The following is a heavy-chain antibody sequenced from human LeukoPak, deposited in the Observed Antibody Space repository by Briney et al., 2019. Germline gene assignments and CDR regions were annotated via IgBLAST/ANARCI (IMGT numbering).Heavy chain of an antibody. D-gene: IGHD5-12*01. CDR2: ISSSSSYI. J-gene: IGHJ6*02. V-gene: IGHV3-21*01. Sequence: GGSLRLSCAASGFTFSSYSMNWVRQAPGKGLEWVSSISSSSSYIYYADSVKGRFTISRDNAKNSLYLQMNSLRAEDTAVYYYARFDRGYSGYDTYYYYGMDVWGQGTTVTVSS. CDR3: ARFDRGYSGYDTYYYYGMDV. CDR1: GFTFSSYS.